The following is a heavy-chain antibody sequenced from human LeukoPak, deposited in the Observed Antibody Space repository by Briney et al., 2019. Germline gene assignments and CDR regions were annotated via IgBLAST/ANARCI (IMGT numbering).Heavy chain of an antibody. CDR1: GYTFTNYD. CDR2: MNPNSGNS. CDR3: AREGLDY. V-gene: IGHV1-8*01. J-gene: IGHJ4*02. Sequence: ASVKVSCKASGYTFTNYDINWVRQATGQGLEWMGYMNPNSGNSAYAQKFQGRVTITTDASITTAYRERSGLRSEDTALYYCAREGLDYWGQGTLVTVSS.